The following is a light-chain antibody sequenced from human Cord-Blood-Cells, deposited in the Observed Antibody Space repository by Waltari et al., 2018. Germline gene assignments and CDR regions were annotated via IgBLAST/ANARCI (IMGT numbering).Light chain of an antibody. V-gene: IGKV3-20*01. CDR2: GAS. J-gene: IGKJ5*01. Sequence: EIVLTQSPGTLSLPPGERATLSCRASQSVSSSYLAWYQQKPGQAPRLLIYGASSRATGIPDRFSGSGSGTDFTLTISRLEPEDFAVYYCQQYGSSRGITFGQGTRLEIK. CDR1: QSVSSSY. CDR3: QQYGSSRGIT.